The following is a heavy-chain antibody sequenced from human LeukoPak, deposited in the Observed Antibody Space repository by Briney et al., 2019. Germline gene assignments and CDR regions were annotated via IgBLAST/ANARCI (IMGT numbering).Heavy chain of an antibody. CDR2: IYYSGRT. CDR1: GGSISSGDYY. Sequence: SQTLSLTCTVSGGSISSGDYYWGWIRQPPGKGLEWIGYIYYSGRTYYKPSLKSRVTISVDTSKNQFSLKLSSVTAADTAVYYCARVPPLSISVSGTGFFWGQGTLVTVSS. J-gene: IGHJ4*02. D-gene: IGHD6-19*01. V-gene: IGHV4-30-4*01. CDR3: ARVPPLSISVSGTGFF.